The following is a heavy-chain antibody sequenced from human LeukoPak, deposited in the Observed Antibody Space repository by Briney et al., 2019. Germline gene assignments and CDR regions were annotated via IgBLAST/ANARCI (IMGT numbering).Heavy chain of an antibody. CDR3: AKDRAYYYDSSGYLGLGPASDWFDP. CDR2: NNWNGGSR. D-gene: IGHD3-22*01. Sequence: PGGSLRLSCVASGFTFEDYGMSWVRQVPGKGLEWVSGNNWNGGSRAYVDSVKGRFTISRDNSKNTLYLQMNSLRAEDTAVYYCAKDRAYYYDSSGYLGLGPASDWFDPWGQGTLVTVSS. CDR1: GFTFEDYG. J-gene: IGHJ5*02. V-gene: IGHV3-20*04.